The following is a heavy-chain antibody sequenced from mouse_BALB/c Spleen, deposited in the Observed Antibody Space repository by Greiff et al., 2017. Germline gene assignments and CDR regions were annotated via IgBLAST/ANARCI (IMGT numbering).Heavy chain of an antibody. J-gene: IGHJ2*01. D-gene: IGHD2-1*01. V-gene: IGHV1-63*02. Sequence: QVQLKQSGAELVRPGTSVKISCKASGYTFTNYWLGWVKQRPGHGLEWIGDIYPGGGYTNYNEKFKGKATLTADTSSSTAYMQLSSLTSEDSAVYFCARRGNYGDYFDYWGQGTTLTVSS. CDR1: GYTFTNYW. CDR3: ARRGNYGDYFDY. CDR2: IYPGGGYT.